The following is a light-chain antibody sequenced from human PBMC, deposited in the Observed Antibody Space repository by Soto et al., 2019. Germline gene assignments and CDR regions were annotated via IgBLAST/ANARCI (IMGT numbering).Light chain of an antibody. CDR3: QQNFSAPRT. J-gene: IGKJ1*01. Sequence: DIQMTQSPSSLSASVGDRVTITCRASQRIMTYLNWYQQHPGEAPKLLIYTASTLHSVVPSRFSGSGSGTDFTLTINNLQHEDFATYYCQQNFSAPRTFGQGTKVEIK. CDR2: TAS. V-gene: IGKV1-39*01. CDR1: QRIMTY.